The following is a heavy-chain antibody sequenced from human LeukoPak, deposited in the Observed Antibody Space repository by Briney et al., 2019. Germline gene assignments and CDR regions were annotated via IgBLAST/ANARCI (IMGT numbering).Heavy chain of an antibody. CDR2: IYTSGST. CDR1: GGSISSGTYY. J-gene: IGHJ4*02. CDR3: ARNSCPSGSCYDNRGYFDY. Sequence: ASETLSLTCTVSGGSISSGTYYWSWIRQPAGKGLEWIGRIYTSGSTNYNPSLKSRITISVDTSKNQFSLKLTSVTAADTAVYYCARNSCPSGSCYDNRGYFDYWGQGTLVTVSS. V-gene: IGHV4-61*02. D-gene: IGHD2-15*01.